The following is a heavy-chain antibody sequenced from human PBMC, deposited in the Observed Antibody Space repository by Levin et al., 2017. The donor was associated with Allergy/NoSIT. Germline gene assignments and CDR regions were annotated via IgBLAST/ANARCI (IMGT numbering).Heavy chain of an antibody. V-gene: IGHV3-74*01. CDR1: GFTFSSYW. Sequence: GESLKISCAASGFTFSSYWVHWVRQTPGKGLVWVSRISADGSSTSYADSVKGRFTISRDNAKNTLYLQMNSLRAEDTAVYYCAREDYQWLVRDWGQGTLVTVSS. D-gene: IGHD6-19*01. CDR2: ISADGSST. CDR3: AREDYQWLVRD. J-gene: IGHJ4*02.